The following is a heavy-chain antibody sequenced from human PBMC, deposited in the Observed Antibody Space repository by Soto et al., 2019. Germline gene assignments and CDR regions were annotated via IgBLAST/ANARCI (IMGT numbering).Heavy chain of an antibody. V-gene: IGHV1-2*04. CDR1: GYTFTGYY. CDR3: ARDGGRFGELLQNYFDY. CDR2: INPNSGGT. Sequence: GASVKVSCKASGYTFTGYYMHWVRQAPGQGLEWMGWINPNSGGTNYAQKFQGWVTMTRDTSISTAYMELSRLRSDDTAVYYCARDGGRFGELLQNYFDYWGKGTLVTVSS. J-gene: IGHJ4*02. D-gene: IGHD3-10*01.